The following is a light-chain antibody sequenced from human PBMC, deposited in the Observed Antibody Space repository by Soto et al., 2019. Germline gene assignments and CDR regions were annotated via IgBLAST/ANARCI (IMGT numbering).Light chain of an antibody. CDR2: GAY. J-gene: IGKJ5*01. V-gene: IGKV3-15*01. Sequence: EIVMTQSPATLSVSPGERATLSCRASQSVSSNVAWYQQKPGQAPRLLIYGAYTRAAGVPARFSGSGSGTEFTLTITSLQSEDIALYYCQQYNIWPPITFGQGPRMEIK. CDR3: QQYNIWPPIT. CDR1: QSVSSN.